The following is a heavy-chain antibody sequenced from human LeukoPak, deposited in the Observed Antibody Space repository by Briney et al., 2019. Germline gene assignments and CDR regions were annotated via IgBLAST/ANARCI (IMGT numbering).Heavy chain of an antibody. V-gene: IGHV3-30-3*01. J-gene: IGHJ4*02. CDR1: GFTFSSYG. D-gene: IGHD5-24*01. Sequence: PGRSLRLSCVVSGFTFSSYGIHWVRQAPGKGLESVAVISGDGSKKYYANSMKGRFTISRDNSKNTLYLQMDTLRGDDMAVYFCARDGGGGYNQMDHWGQGTLVTVSS. CDR3: ARDGGGGYNQMDH. CDR2: ISGDGSKK.